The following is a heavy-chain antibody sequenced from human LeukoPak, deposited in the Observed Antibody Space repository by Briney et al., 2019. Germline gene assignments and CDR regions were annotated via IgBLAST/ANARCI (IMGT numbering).Heavy chain of an antibody. CDR1: GFTFSSYE. Sequence: GGSLRLSCVASGFTFSSYEMNWVRQAPGKGLEWVSYISSGGSGIYYADSVKGRFTISRDNAKNSLSLQMNSLRAEDTAVYYCARDWRDSSGKFPNDAFDIWGQGTMVTVSS. D-gene: IGHD3-22*01. CDR2: ISSGGSGI. V-gene: IGHV3-48*03. J-gene: IGHJ3*02. CDR3: ARDWRDSSGKFPNDAFDI.